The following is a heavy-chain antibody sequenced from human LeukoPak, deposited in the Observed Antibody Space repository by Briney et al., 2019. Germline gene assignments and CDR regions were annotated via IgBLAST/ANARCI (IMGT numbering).Heavy chain of an antibody. CDR2: IYPDDSNT. CDR3: VRRGYADYALDY. J-gene: IGHJ4*02. D-gene: IGHD5-12*01. Sequence: GESLKISCKSSGYSFTNYWIGWVRQMPGKGLERMGIIYPDDSNTRYSPSFQGQVTISADTSISTAYLQWSSLEASDTAMYYCVRRGYADYALDYWGQGTLVTVSS. CDR1: GYSFTNYW. V-gene: IGHV5-51*01.